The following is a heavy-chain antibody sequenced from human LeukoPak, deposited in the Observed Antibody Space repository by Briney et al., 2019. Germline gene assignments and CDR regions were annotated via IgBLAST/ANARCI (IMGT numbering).Heavy chain of an antibody. V-gene: IGHV3-30*02. CDR1: GFSFSSYG. J-gene: IGHJ3*02. CDR3: AKDFHSGTRSAFDI. D-gene: IGHD3-10*01. CDR2: IRYDGTNK. Sequence: PGGSLRLSCAASGFSFSSYGMHWVRQAPGKGLEWVAFIRYDGTNKYYADSVKGRFTISRDNSKNTLYLQMNSLRAEDTAVYYCAKDFHSGTRSAFDIWGQGTMVTVSS.